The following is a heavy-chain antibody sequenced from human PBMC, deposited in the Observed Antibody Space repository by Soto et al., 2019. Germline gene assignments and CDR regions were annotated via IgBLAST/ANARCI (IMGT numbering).Heavy chain of an antibody. J-gene: IGHJ4*02. CDR1: GYTFPSYD. V-gene: IGHV1-8*01. CDR2: MNPNSGNT. D-gene: IGHD6-19*01. CDR3: ARERTVAGNDY. Sequence: ASVKVACKASGYTFPSYDINRVRQATGQGLEWMGWMNPNSGNTGYAQKFQGRVTMTRNTSISTAYMELSSLRSEDTAVYYCARERTVAGNDYWGQGTLVTVSS.